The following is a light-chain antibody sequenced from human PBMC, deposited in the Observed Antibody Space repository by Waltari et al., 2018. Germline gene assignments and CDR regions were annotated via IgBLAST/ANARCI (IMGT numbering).Light chain of an antibody. J-gene: IGLJ3*02. Sequence: QSVLTQSPSASGTPGQRVTISCSGSTSNIGSNFVYWYQQLPGTAPKLLIYRNNQRPSGVPDRFSGSVSGTSASLAISGLRSEDEADYYCAAGDDSLSGSWLFGGGTKLTVL. CDR3: AAGDDSLSGSWL. CDR1: TSNIGSNF. V-gene: IGLV1-47*01. CDR2: RNN.